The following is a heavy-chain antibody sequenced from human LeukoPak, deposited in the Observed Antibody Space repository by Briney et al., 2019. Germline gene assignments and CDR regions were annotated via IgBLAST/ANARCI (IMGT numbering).Heavy chain of an antibody. CDR1: GGSISSYY. D-gene: IGHD6-13*01. J-gene: IGHJ4*02. CDR2: IYYSGST. Sequence: SETLSLTCTVSGGSISSYYWSWIRQPPGKGLEYIGYIYYSGSTNYNPSLKSRLTISVDTSKNQFSLKLSSVTAADTAVYYCARSQAAGTEGADYWGQGTLVTVSS. CDR3: ARSQAAGTEGADY. V-gene: IGHV4-59*01.